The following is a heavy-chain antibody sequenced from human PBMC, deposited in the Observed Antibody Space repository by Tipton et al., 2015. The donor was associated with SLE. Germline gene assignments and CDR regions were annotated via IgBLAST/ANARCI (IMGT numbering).Heavy chain of an antibody. CDR1: GFTFSSYS. CDR3: ARDGESVGGVIPYY. Sequence: SLRLSCAASGFTFSSYSMNWVRQAPGKGLEWVSSISSSSSYIYYADSVKGRFTISRDNAKNSLYLQMNSLRAEDTAVYYCARDGESVGGVIPYYWGQGTLVTVSS. D-gene: IGHD3-16*02. V-gene: IGHV3-21*01. J-gene: IGHJ4*02. CDR2: ISSSSSYI.